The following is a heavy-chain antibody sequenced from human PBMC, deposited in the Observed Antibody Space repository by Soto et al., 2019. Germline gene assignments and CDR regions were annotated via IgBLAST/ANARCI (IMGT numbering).Heavy chain of an antibody. CDR2: IHTCGEAT. CDR1: VFTFKSHA. D-gene: IGHD6-19*01. V-gene: IGHV3-64D*06. CDR3: VKGRAKRCSGTSCGLWMDV. Sequence: LRLSSSDSVFTFKSHAMHWVRQAPGTGLQYISTIHTCGEATFYADAVRGRFVVSRDNSNNNLDLQMTGLKHEDTGVYYCVKGRAKRCSGTSCGLWMDVWGQGTTVTVSS. J-gene: IGHJ6*02.